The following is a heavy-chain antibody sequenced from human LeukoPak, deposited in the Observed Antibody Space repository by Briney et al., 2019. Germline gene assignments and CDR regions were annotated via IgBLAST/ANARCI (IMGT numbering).Heavy chain of an antibody. D-gene: IGHD6-13*01. V-gene: IGHV4-30-4*01. CDR3: ARRYSSSWPYNWFDP. CDR1: GGSISSGDYY. J-gene: IGHJ5*02. Sequence: SQTLSLTCTVSGGSISSGDYYWSWIRQPPGKGLEWIGYIYYSGSTNYNPSLKSRVTISVDTSKKQFSLKLSSVTAADTAVYYCARRYSSSWPYNWFDPWGQGTLVTVSS. CDR2: IYYSGST.